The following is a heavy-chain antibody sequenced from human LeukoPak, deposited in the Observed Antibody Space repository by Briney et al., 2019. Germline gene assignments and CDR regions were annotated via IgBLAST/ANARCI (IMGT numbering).Heavy chain of an antibody. CDR3: ARASYSYDINGWVPFDY. J-gene: IGHJ4*02. V-gene: IGHV4-34*01. D-gene: IGHD3-22*01. CDR2: INHSGST. Sequence: SETLSLTCAVYGGSFSGYYWSWIRQPPGKGLEWIGEINHSGSTNYNPSLKSRVTISGDTSKNQFSLRLSSVAAADTAVYYCARASYSYDINGWVPFDYWGQGTLVTVSS. CDR1: GGSFSGYY.